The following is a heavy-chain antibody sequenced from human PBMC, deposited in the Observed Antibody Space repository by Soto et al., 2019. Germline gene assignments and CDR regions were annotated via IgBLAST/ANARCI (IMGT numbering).Heavy chain of an antibody. D-gene: IGHD3-10*01. J-gene: IGHJ4*02. CDR3: AIDPEAGGPIDY. CDR2: ISYDGSNK. V-gene: IGHV3-30-3*01. CDR1: GFTFSSYA. Sequence: QVQLVESGGGVVQPGRSLRLSCAASGFTFSSYAMHWVRQAPGKGLEWVAVISYDGSNKYYADSVKGRFTISRDNSKNTLYLQMNSLRAEDTAVYYCAIDPEAGGPIDYWGQGTLVTVSS.